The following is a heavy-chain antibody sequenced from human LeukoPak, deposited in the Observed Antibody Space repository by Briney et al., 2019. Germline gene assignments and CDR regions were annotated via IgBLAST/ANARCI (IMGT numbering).Heavy chain of an antibody. CDR2: IIPILGIA. Sequence: GASVKVSCKASGGTFSSYAISWVRQAPGQGLEWMGRIIPILGIANYAQKFQGRVTITTDESTSTAYMELSSLRSEDTAVYYCARGRDYAPDYYYYYYMDVWGKGTTVTVSS. D-gene: IGHD4-17*01. CDR1: GGTFSSYA. CDR3: ARGRDYAPDYYYYYYMDV. V-gene: IGHV1-69*04. J-gene: IGHJ6*03.